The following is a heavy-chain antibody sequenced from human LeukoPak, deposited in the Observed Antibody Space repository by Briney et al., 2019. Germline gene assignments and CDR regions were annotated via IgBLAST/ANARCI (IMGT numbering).Heavy chain of an antibody. CDR1: GASISNYF. CDR3: ARTLPVEPYYDIVV. D-gene: IGHD2-21*02. J-gene: IGHJ6*03. Sequence: PSETLSLTCTVSGASISNYFWSWIRQPPGKGLEWIGHIYYSGSNNYNPSLKSPVTISVDTPNNQFSLNLTSLTAADPPVNYFARTLPVEPYYDIVVWGEGTTVTVS. CDR2: IYYSGSN. V-gene: IGHV4-59*12.